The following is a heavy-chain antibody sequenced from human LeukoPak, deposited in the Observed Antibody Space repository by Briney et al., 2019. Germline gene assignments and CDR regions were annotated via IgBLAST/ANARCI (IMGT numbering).Heavy chain of an antibody. CDR3: ARLFCFDILTGYYDPGWFDP. Sequence: GGSLRLSCAACGFTFSSYAMHWVRQAPGKGLEWVAVISYDGSNKYYADSVKGRFIISRDNSKNTLYLQMNSLRAEDTAVYYCARLFCFDILTGYYDPGWFDPWGQGTLVTVSS. V-gene: IGHV3-30*04. D-gene: IGHD3-9*01. CDR2: ISYDGSNK. CDR1: GFTFSSYA. J-gene: IGHJ5*02.